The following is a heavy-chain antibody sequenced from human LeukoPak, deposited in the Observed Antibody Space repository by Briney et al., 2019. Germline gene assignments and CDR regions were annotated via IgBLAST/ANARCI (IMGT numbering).Heavy chain of an antibody. CDR1: GGSISGYY. V-gene: IGHV4-59*08. Sequence: SETLSLTCTVSGGSISGYYWSWIRQPPGKGLEWIGYMYYSGSTKYNPSLKSRVAISVDTSKNQLSLKLSSVTAADTAVYYCARQDYYYYMDVWGKGTTVTVSS. CDR3: ARQDYYYYMDV. CDR2: MYYSGST. J-gene: IGHJ6*03.